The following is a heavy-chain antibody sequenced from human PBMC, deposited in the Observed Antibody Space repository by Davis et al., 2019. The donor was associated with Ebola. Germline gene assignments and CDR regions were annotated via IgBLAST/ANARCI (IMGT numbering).Heavy chain of an antibody. Sequence: PGGSLRLSCAASGFTFRSYSMNWVRQAPGKGLEWVSSISSSSSYIYYADSVKGRFTISRDNAKNSLYLQMNSLRAEATAVYYCARDRGFNWFDPWGQGTLVTVSS. CDR3: ARDRGFNWFDP. CDR1: GFTFRSYS. V-gene: IGHV3-21*01. J-gene: IGHJ5*02. CDR2: ISSSSSYI.